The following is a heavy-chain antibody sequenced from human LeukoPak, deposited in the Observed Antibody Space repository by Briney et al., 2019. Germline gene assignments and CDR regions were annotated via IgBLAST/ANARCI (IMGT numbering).Heavy chain of an antibody. Sequence: SETLSLTCTVSGASISSTPSYWGWIRQPPGKGLEWIGSIYYTGTTYYSPSLKSRVTISIDTSNNRFSLRLTSVTAADTALYYCARRMPSSGYSYDFRGQGTLVTVSS. CDR2: IYYTGTT. CDR1: GASISSTPSY. J-gene: IGHJ4*02. D-gene: IGHD6-13*01. V-gene: IGHV4-39*01. CDR3: ARRMPSSGYSYDF.